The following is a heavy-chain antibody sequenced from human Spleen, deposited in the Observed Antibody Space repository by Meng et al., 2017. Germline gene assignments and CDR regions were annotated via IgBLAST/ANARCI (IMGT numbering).Heavy chain of an antibody. Sequence: GSLRLSCAVYGGSFSGYYWSWLRQPPGKGLEWIGEINHSGSTNYNQSLKSRVTISVDTSKNQFSLKLSSVTAADTAVYYCARGGITMVRGVIITKSYWFDPWGQG. D-gene: IGHD3-10*01. CDR3: ARGGITMVRGVIITKSYWFDP. CDR2: INHSGST. V-gene: IGHV4-34*01. J-gene: IGHJ5*02. CDR1: GGSFSGYY.